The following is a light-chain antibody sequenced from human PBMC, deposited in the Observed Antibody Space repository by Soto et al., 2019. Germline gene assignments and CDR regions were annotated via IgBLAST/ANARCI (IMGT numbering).Light chain of an antibody. V-gene: IGKV1-9*01. CDR1: QGINHY. CDR3: QHVYSYPLT. J-gene: IGKJ4*01. Sequence: DIQLTQSPSFLSASVGDRVTITCRASQGINHYVAWYQQKPGKAPKCLIYGASALQSGVPSRFSGSGSWAEFTLSISSLQPEDFATYYCQHVYSYPLTFGGGTGVEI. CDR2: GAS.